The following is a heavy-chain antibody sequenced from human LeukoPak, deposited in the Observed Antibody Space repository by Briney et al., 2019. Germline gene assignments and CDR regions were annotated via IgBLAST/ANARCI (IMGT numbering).Heavy chain of an antibody. J-gene: IGHJ3*02. Sequence: GGSLRLSCTASGFTFSSSWMNWVRQAPGQGLEWISIISGSGSSAYYADSVKGRFIVSRDNFKNTVNLEMSSLRVEDTAVYYCVPEGFDIWGQGKMVTVSS. CDR3: VPEGFDI. CDR2: ISGSGSSA. CDR1: GFTFSSSW. V-gene: IGHV3-23*01.